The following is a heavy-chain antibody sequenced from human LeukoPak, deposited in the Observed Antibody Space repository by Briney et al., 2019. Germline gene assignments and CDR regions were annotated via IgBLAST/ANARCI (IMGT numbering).Heavy chain of an antibody. CDR1: GGSIISSSYY. J-gene: IGHJ4*02. D-gene: IGHD6-19*01. Sequence: PSETLSLTCTVSGGSIISSSYYWGWIRQPPGNRLELVGTIFYGWGTYYNPSLKSRVTISVDTSKNQFSLKLSSVTAADTAVYYCAREPDRRLATYCFDYWGQGTLVTVSS. CDR3: AREPDRRLATYCFDY. CDR2: IFYGWGT. V-gene: IGHV4-39*07.